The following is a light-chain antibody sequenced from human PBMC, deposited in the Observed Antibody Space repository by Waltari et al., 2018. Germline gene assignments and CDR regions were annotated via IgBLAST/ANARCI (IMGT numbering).Light chain of an antibody. CDR3: CSYAGSSVSV. CDR2: DVN. Sequence: QSALTQTATVSGSPGQSITISCTGSSSDVGNYNLVSWYQQHPGEAPKLIIYDVNKRPFAVSNRFSGSKSGNTASLTIAGLQAADEADYYCCSYAGSSVSVFGGGTKVTVL. J-gene: IGLJ3*02. CDR1: SSDVGNYNL. V-gene: IGLV2-23*02.